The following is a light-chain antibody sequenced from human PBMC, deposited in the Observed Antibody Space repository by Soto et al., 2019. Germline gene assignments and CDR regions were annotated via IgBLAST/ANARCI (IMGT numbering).Light chain of an antibody. CDR3: QQRHMCPIT. CDR2: HAY. J-gene: IGKJ5*01. Sequence: EVVLTQSPVTLSLSPGERATLSCSASKSCRGLLAWYQQKPGQAPRLLVYHAYNRATGIPPRFSGSGSGTNFTLTSSSLETEDSAVYYCQQRHMCPITFGEGTRLEL. V-gene: IGKV3-11*01. CDR1: KSCRGL.